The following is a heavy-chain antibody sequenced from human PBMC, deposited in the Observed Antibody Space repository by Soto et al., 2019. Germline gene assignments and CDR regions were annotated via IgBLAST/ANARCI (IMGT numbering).Heavy chain of an antibody. CDR1: GGSISSYY. J-gene: IGHJ4*02. CDR3: ARRYGGNLDY. Sequence: QVQLQESGPGLVKPSETLSLTCTVSGGSISSYYWSWIRQPPWKGLEWIGYIYYSGGTNYNPSLKSRVTISVDTSKNQFSLKLSSVTAADTAVYYCARRYGGNLDYWGQGTLVTVSS. V-gene: IGHV4-59*08. D-gene: IGHD2-15*01. CDR2: IYYSGGT.